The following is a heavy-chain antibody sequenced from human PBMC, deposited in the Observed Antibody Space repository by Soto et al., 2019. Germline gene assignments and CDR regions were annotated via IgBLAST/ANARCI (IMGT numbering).Heavy chain of an antibody. J-gene: IGHJ5*02. Sequence: PSETLSLTCTVSGGSISSGGYYWSWIRQHPGKGLEWIGYIYYSGSTYYNPSLKSRVTISVDTSKNQFSLKLSSVTDADTAVYYCARVSPVFHLGPWGKGPLVTVSS. CDR3: ARVSPVFHLGP. CDR2: IYYSGST. D-gene: IGHD1-20*01. CDR1: GGSISSGGYY. V-gene: IGHV4-31*03.